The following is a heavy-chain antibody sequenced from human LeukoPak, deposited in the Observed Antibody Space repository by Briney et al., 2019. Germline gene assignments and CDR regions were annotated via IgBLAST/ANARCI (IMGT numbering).Heavy chain of an antibody. Sequence: SETLSLTCTVSGGSISSYYWSWIRQPPGKGLEWIGYIYYSGSTNYNPSLKSRVTISVDTSKNQFSLNLSSVTAADTAVYCCARKEDGYNWGYFDYWGQGTLVTVSS. CDR2: IYYSGST. D-gene: IGHD5-24*01. CDR1: GGSISSYY. J-gene: IGHJ4*02. V-gene: IGHV4-59*01. CDR3: ARKEDGYNWGYFDY.